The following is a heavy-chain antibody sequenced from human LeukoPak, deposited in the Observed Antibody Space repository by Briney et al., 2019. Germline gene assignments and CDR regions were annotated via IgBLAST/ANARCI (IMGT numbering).Heavy chain of an antibody. CDR3: AKGLHGYGPDYFDY. CDR1: GFTFSSYG. J-gene: IGHJ4*02. CDR2: IWYDGSNK. V-gene: IGHV3-33*06. Sequence: PGGSLRLSCAASGFTFSSYGMYWVRQAPGKGLEWVAVIWYDGSNKYYADSVKGRFTISRDNSKNTLYLQMNSLRAEDTAVYYCAKGLHGYGPDYFDYWGQGTLVTVSS. D-gene: IGHD5-18*01.